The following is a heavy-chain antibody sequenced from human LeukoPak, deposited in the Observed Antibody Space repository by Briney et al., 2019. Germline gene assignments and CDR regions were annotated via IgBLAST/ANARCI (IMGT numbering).Heavy chain of an antibody. CDR2: IKQDGSEK. CDR3: ARDGKTYYYDSSGYYWSDDYFDY. Sequence: GGSLRLSCAASGFTFSNYAMSWVRQAPGKGLEWVANIKQDGSEKYYVDSVKGRFTISRDNAKNSLYLQMNSLRAEDTAVYYCARDGKTYYYDSSGYYWSDDYFDYWGQGTLVTVSS. D-gene: IGHD3-22*01. CDR1: GFTFSNYA. J-gene: IGHJ4*02. V-gene: IGHV3-7*01.